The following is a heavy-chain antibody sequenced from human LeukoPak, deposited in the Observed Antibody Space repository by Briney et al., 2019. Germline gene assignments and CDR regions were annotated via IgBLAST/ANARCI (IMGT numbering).Heavy chain of an antibody. Sequence: PGGSLSLSCAASGFTFDGYAMHWVRQAAWKGVEWVSGISWNSGSIGYADSVKGRFTISRDNAKNSLYLQMNSLRAEDTALYYCAKDIGGIGAAGFDYWGQGTLVTVSS. CDR1: GFTFDGYA. D-gene: IGHD6-13*01. V-gene: IGHV3-9*01. CDR2: ISWNSGSI. J-gene: IGHJ4*02. CDR3: AKDIGGIGAAGFDY.